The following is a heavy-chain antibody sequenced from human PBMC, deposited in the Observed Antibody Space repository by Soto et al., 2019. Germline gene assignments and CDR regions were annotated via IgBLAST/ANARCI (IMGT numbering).Heavy chain of an antibody. J-gene: IGHJ3*02. CDR3: ARSYSSSWHDAIDI. Sequence: ASETLSLTCTVSGGSISGYCWSWIRQSPGKGLEWIGYMYYNGITNYNPSLKSRVTISADTSKNQFSLKLSSVTPADTAVYYCARSYSSSWHDAIDIWGQGTMVTVSS. CDR2: MYYNGIT. CDR1: GGSISGYC. V-gene: IGHV4-59*01. D-gene: IGHD6-13*01.